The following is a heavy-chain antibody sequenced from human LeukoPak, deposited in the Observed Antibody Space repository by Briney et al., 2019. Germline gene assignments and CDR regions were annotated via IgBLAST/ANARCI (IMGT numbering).Heavy chain of an antibody. D-gene: IGHD3-10*01. Sequence: PGGSLRLSCAASGFTFSSYAMHWVRQAPGKGLEWVAVISYDGSNKYYADSVKGRFTISRDNSKNTLYLQMNSLRAEDTAVYYCARDDSLERFMVRGVITHHYYYGMDVWGQGTTVTVSS. J-gene: IGHJ6*02. CDR1: GFTFSSYA. CDR2: ISYDGSNK. CDR3: ARDDSLERFMVRGVITHHYYYGMDV. V-gene: IGHV3-30-3*01.